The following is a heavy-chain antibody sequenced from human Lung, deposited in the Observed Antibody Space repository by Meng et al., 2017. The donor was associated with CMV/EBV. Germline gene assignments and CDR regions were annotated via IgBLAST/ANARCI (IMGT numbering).Heavy chain of an antibody. CDR1: GGSISSSTYY. Sequence: QVSLEDSAPGLVSPSATRSLTCAVSGGSISSSTYYWAWIRQPPGKGLEWIGSLYDSGSTYYHPSLKSRVTISVDTSKTYFSLKLRSVTAADTAVYYCARDLEYWGQGTLVTVSS. CDR2: LYDSGST. V-gene: IGHV4-39*07. D-gene: IGHD1-1*01. CDR3: ARDLEY. J-gene: IGHJ4*02.